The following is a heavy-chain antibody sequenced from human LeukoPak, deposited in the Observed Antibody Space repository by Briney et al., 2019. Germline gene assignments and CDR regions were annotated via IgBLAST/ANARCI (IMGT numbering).Heavy chain of an antibody. CDR2: IYSGGST. D-gene: IGHD1-26*01. CDR3: ARGGSYYFPYFDS. V-gene: IGHV3-66*01. J-gene: IGHJ4*02. Sequence: GPLRLSCAASGFTISSNYMSWVRQAPGKGLEWVSVIYSGGSTNYADSVKGRFTMSRDNSKNTLYLQMNSLRAEDTAVYYCARGGSYYFPYFDSWGQGTLVTVSS. CDR1: GFTISSNY.